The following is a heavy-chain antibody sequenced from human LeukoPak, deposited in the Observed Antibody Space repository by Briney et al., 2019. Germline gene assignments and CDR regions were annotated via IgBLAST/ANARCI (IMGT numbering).Heavy chain of an antibody. CDR2: IYYSGTT. Sequence: PSQTLSLTCTVSGASISSGYYYWSWLRQSPGKGLEWIGYIYYSGTTHYSPSLKSRLTISLDTSKNHLSLKLTSVTAADTAIYYCARDNDDGDYVGWFDPWGQGTLVTVSS. CDR1: GASISSGYYY. V-gene: IGHV4-30-4*01. J-gene: IGHJ5*02. D-gene: IGHD4-17*01. CDR3: ARDNDDGDYVGWFDP.